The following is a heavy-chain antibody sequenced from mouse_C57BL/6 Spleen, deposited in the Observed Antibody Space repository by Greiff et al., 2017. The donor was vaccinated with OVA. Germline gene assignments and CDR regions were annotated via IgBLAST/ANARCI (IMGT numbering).Heavy chain of an antibody. CDR3: AIITTVVAPFDY. J-gene: IGHJ2*01. D-gene: IGHD1-1*01. V-gene: IGHV1-53*01. CDR2: INPSNGGT. Sequence: QVQLQQPGTELVKPGASVKLSCKASGYTFTSYWMHWVKQRPGQGLEWIGNINPSNGGTNYNEKFKSKATLTVDKSSNTAYMQLSSLTSEDSAVYYCAIITTVVAPFDYWGQGTTLTVSS. CDR1: GYTFTSYW.